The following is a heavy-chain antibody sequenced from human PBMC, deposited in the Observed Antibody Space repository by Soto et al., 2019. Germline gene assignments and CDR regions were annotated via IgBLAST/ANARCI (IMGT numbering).Heavy chain of an antibody. Sequence: GGSLRLSCAASGFTFSSYSMNWVRQAPGKGLEWVSSISSSSSYIYYADSVKGRFTISRDNAKNSLYLQMNSLRAEDTAVYYCARDLITVAGTGYGMDVWGQGTTVTVSS. V-gene: IGHV3-21*01. J-gene: IGHJ6*02. CDR3: ARDLITVAGTGYGMDV. CDR2: ISSSSSYI. CDR1: GFTFSSYS. D-gene: IGHD6-19*01.